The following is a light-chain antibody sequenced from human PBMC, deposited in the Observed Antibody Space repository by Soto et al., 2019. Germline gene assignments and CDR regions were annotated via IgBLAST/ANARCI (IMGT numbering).Light chain of an antibody. J-gene: IGKJ2*01. CDR2: RAS. CDR3: QQYYNWPPYT. Sequence: ETVMTQSPATLSVSPGERATLSCRASRSVFSNLAWYQQKPGQAPRLLIYRASTRNTGIPARFSGSGSGTEFTLTISSLQSEDFAVYFCQQYYNWPPYTFGQGTQLEIK. CDR1: RSVFSN. V-gene: IGKV3-15*01.